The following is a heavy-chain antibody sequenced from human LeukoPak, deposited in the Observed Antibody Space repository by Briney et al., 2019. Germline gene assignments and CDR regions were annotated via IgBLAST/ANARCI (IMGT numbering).Heavy chain of an antibody. CDR3: ARHSFLEWLSYFDY. V-gene: IGHV3-7*01. CDR2: IKQDGSEK. J-gene: IGHJ4*02. CDR1: GFTFSSYW. D-gene: IGHD3-3*01. Sequence: PGGSLRLSCAASGFTFSSYWMSWVRQAPGKGLEWVANIKQDGSEKYYVDSVKGRFTISRDNAKNSLYLQMNSLRAEDTALYYCARHSFLEWLSYFDYWGQGTLVTVSS.